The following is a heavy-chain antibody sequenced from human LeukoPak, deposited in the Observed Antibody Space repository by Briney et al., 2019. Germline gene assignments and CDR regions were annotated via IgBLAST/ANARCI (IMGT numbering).Heavy chain of an antibody. V-gene: IGHV4-34*01. CDR2: INHSGST. D-gene: IGHD3-3*01. CDR3: ARGYDFWSGYFVY. J-gene: IGHJ4*02. CDR1: GGSFSGYY. Sequence: SETLSLTCAVYGGSFSGYYWSWIRQPPGKGLEWIGEINHSGSTNYNPSLKSRVTISVDTSKNQFSLLLSSVTAADTAVYYCARGYDFWSGYFVYWGQGTLVTVSS.